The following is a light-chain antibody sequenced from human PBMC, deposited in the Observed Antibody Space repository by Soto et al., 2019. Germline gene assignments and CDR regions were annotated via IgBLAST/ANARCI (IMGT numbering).Light chain of an antibody. V-gene: IGLV2-8*01. Sequence: QSVLTQPPSASGSPGQSVPISCTGTSSDVGGYSYVSWYQQHPGKAPKLMIYEVSKRPSGVPDRFSGSKSGNTASLTVSGLQAEDEADYYCSSYAGSNNFVFGPGTKLTVL. CDR3: SSYAGSNNFV. J-gene: IGLJ1*01. CDR2: EVS. CDR1: SSDVGGYSY.